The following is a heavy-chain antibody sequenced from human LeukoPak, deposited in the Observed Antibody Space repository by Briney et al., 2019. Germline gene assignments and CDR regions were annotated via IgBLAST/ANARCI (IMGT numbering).Heavy chain of an antibody. J-gene: IGHJ3*01. CDR1: GFTFNTYW. Sequence: GGSLRLSCAASGFTFNTYWMHWVRQAPGKGLGWVSRIDSDGSSTTYADSVKGRFTISRDNAKNTWYLQMSSRTAEDTAVYYCASPRSKFGDYAIDAFALWGQGTMVTVSS. CDR3: ASPRSKFGDYAIDAFAL. V-gene: IGHV3-74*03. CDR2: IDSDGSST. D-gene: IGHD4-17*01.